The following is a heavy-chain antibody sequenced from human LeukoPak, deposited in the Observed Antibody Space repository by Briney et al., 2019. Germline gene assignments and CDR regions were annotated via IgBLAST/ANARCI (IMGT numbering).Heavy chain of an antibody. D-gene: IGHD6-13*01. J-gene: IGHJ4*02. Sequence: SQTLSLTCAISGDSVSSNSVTWNWIRQSPSRGLEWLGRTYYRSTWYNDYAVSVRGRITVNPDTSKNQFSLQLNSVTPEDTAVYYCARDQGPYSRLFDYWGQGTLVTVSS. V-gene: IGHV6-1*01. CDR1: GDSVSSNSVT. CDR3: ARDQGPYSRLFDY. CDR2: TYYRSTWYN.